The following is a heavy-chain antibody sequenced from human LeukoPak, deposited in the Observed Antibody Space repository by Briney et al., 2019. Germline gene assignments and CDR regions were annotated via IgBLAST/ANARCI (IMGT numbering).Heavy chain of an antibody. CDR1: EFTFGSYA. CDR3: AKGATYYDFWTDY. CDR2: ISGSGGNR. V-gene: IGHV3-23*01. J-gene: IGHJ4*02. Sequence: GGSLRLSCAASEFTFGSYAMSWVRQAPGKGLEWVSTISGSGGNRYYADSVQGRFTISRDNSKNTLYLHMNSLRAEDTAVYYCAKGATYYDFWTDYWGQGTLVTVSS. D-gene: IGHD3-3*01.